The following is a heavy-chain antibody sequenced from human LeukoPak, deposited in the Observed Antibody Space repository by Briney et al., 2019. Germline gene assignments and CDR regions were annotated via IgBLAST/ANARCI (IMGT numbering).Heavy chain of an antibody. CDR1: GGSFSGYY. D-gene: IGHD3-22*01. J-gene: IGHJ4*02. CDR2: INHSGST. Sequence: SETLSPTCGVYGGSFSGYYWSWIRQPPGKGLEWIGEINHSGSTNYNPSLKSRVTISVDTSKNQFSLKLSSVTAADTAVYYCARSKPYYYDSSGYCDYWGQGTLVTVSS. V-gene: IGHV4-34*01. CDR3: ARSKPYYYDSSGYCDY.